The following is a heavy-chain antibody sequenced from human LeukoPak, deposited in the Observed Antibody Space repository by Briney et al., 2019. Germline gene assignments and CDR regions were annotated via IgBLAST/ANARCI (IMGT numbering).Heavy chain of an antibody. J-gene: IGHJ2*01. D-gene: IGHD4-17*01. CDR3: ARNYGDGPFWYFDL. CDR2: ISPNSGGT. V-gene: IGHV1-2*02. CDR1: GYTFTGYY. Sequence: GASVKVSCKASGYTFTGYYMHWVRQAPGQGLEWMGWISPNSGGTNYAQKFQGRVTMTRDTSISTAYMELSRLRSDDTAVYYCARNYGDGPFWYFDLWGRGTLVTVSS.